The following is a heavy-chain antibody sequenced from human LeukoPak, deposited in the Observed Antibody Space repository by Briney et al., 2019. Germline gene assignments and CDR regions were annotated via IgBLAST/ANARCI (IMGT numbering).Heavy chain of an antibody. CDR3: ARGVFSRYDFWSGYFILRRGAWFDP. D-gene: IGHD3-3*01. CDR1: GGSISSSSYY. J-gene: IGHJ5*02. V-gene: IGHV4-39*07. Sequence: SETLSLTCTVSGGSISSSSYYWGWIRQPPGKGLEWIGEINHSGSTNYTPSLKSRVTISVDTSKNQFSLKLSSVTAADTAVYYCARGVFSRYDFWSGYFILRRGAWFDPWGQGTLVTVSS. CDR2: INHSGST.